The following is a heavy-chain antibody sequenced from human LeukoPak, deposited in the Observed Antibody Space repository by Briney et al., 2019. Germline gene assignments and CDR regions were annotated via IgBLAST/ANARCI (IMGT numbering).Heavy chain of an antibody. CDR2: INHSGST. J-gene: IGHJ5*02. D-gene: IGHD3-22*01. Sequence: SETLSLTCAVYGGSFSGYYWSWIRQPPGKGLEWIGEINHSGSTNYNPSLKSRVTIPVDTSKNQLSLTVSSVTAADTAVYYCTRDGFYYASTYYHTGPDTWGQGTLVTVSP. CDR3: TRDGFYYASTYYHTGPDT. V-gene: IGHV4-34*01. CDR1: GGSFSGYY.